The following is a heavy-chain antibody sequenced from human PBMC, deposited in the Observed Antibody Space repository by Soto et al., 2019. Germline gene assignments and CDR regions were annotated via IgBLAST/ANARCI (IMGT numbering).Heavy chain of an antibody. CDR1: GFTFSSYA. V-gene: IGHV3-30-3*01. CDR2: ISYDGSNK. D-gene: IGHD3-10*01. CDR3: VRDPCGRCITMFRCVRSDYYRYLIAF. J-gene: IGHJ6*01. Sequence: GGSLRLCCAASGFTFSSYAMHWVRQAPGKGQEWVAVISYDGSNKYYADSVKGRFTISRDNSKNTLYLQMNSLRAEDTAVYNCVRDPCGRCITMFRCVRSDYYRYLIAFRGQRTTDSGSS.